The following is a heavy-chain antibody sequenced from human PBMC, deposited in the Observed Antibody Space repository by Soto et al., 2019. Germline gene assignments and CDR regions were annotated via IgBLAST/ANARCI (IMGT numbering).Heavy chain of an antibody. V-gene: IGHV2-26*01. CDR2: IFSNDAK. CDR1: GFSLSSPRMG. Sequence: QVTLKESDPVLVKPTETLTLTCTVSGFSLSSPRMGVSWIRQPPGKALEWLAHIFSNDAKSYSTSLKSRLTLSKASINSQVDLTMANTAPVDRATYYCARLGGVISALYDFDACGQGPQVAVSS. CDR3: ARLGGVISALYDFDA. J-gene: IGHJ4*02. D-gene: IGHD3-16*01.